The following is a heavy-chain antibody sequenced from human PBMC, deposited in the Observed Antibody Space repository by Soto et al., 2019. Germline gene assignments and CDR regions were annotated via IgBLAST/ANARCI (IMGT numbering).Heavy chain of an antibody. CDR2: ITSDSSTI. D-gene: IGHD2-8*01. CDR3: ARVGRGVYGMDV. J-gene: IGHJ6*02. CDR1: GFTLSSYS. V-gene: IGHV3-48*02. Sequence: EVQLVESGGGLVQPGGSLRLSCAASGFTLSSYSINWVRQAPGQGLEWFSYITSDSSTISYADSVKGRFTVSRDNAKHSLYLQMNSLRDEDTAVYYCARVGRGVYGMDVWGQGTSVTVSS.